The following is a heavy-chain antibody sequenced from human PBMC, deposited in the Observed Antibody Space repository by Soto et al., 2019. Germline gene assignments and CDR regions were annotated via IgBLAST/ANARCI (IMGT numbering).Heavy chain of an antibody. J-gene: IGHJ5*02. CDR3: ARDLPYYYDNLELNWFDP. CDR2: INPSGGST. CDR1: GYTFTSYY. Sequence: ASVKVSCKASGYTFTSYYMHWVRQAPGQGLEWVGIINPSGGSTSYAQKFQGRVTMTRDTSTSTVYMELSSLRSEDTAVYHCARDLPYYYDNLELNWFDPWGQGTLVTVSS. D-gene: IGHD3-22*01. V-gene: IGHV1-46*01.